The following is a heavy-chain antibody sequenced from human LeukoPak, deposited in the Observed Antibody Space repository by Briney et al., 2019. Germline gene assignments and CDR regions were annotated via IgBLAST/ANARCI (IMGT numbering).Heavy chain of an antibody. D-gene: IGHD2-21*02. CDR1: GFTFYTYW. Sequence: GGSLRLSCVASGFTFYTYWMSWVRQAPGKGLEWVANIKEDGSERYYVDSVKGRFTISRDNAKNSLYLQMNSLRAEDTAVYYCARASLYCGGDCYGLWGQGTMVTVS. V-gene: IGHV3-7*01. CDR3: ARASLYCGGDCYGL. CDR2: IKEDGSER. J-gene: IGHJ3*01.